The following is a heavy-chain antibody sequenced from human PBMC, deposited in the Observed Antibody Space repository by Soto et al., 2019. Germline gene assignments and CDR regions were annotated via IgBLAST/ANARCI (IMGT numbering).Heavy chain of an antibody. V-gene: IGHV4-59*08. CDR3: ARQNYRIDAFDI. CDR1: GGSIGSYY. D-gene: IGHD1-7*01. J-gene: IGHJ3*02. Sequence: SETLSLTCSVSGGSIGSYYGSWIRQPPGKGLEWIGYIYYSGSTNYNPSLKSRVTISVDTSKNQFSLKLSSVTAADTAVYYCARQNYRIDAFDIWGQGTMVTVSS. CDR2: IYYSGST.